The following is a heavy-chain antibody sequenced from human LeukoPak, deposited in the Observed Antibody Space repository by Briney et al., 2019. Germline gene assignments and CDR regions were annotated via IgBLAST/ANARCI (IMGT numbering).Heavy chain of an antibody. Sequence: GASLRLSCAASGFTFSSYSTNWVRQAPGKWLEWVSYISSNISTIYYAVSVKGRFSISRDNAKNSLYLQMSSRRAEDTAVYYCARDSARGYDFWSGYYSAFDIWGQGTMVTVSS. CDR1: GFTFSSYS. CDR3: ARDSARGYDFWSGYYSAFDI. D-gene: IGHD3-3*01. CDR2: ISSNISTI. V-gene: IGHV3-48*01. J-gene: IGHJ3*02.